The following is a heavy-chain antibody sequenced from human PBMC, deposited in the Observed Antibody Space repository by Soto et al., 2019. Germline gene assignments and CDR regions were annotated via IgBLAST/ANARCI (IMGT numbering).Heavy chain of an antibody. V-gene: IGHV4-61*01. CDR3: ARDKRVDYYYGMDV. J-gene: IGHJ6*02. CDR1: GGTVSSGSYY. Sequence: SEILSLTCTFSGGTVSSGSYYLSWIRQPPGKGLEWIGYIYYSGSTNYNPSLKSRVTISVDTSKNQCSLKLSSVTAADTAVYYCARDKRVDYYYGMDVWGQGTTVTVSS. CDR2: IYYSGST. D-gene: IGHD2-15*01.